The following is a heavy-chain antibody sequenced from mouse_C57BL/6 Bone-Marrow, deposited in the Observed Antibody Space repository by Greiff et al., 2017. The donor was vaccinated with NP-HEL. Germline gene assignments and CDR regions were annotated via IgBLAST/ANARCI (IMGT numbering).Heavy chain of an antibody. CDR1: GFTFSSYA. Sequence: EVQLVESGEGLVKPGGSLKLSCAASGFTFSSYAMSWVRQTPEKRLEWVAYISSGGDYIYYADTVKGRFTISRDNARNTLYLQMSSLKSEDTAMYYCTRDRGHYGSSYSAWFAYWGQGTLVTVSA. CDR2: ISSGGDYI. CDR3: TRDRGHYGSSYSAWFAY. D-gene: IGHD1-1*01. V-gene: IGHV5-9-1*02. J-gene: IGHJ3*01.